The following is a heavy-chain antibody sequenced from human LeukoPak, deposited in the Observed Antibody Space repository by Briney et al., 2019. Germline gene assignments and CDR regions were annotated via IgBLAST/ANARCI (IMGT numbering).Heavy chain of an antibody. V-gene: IGHV1-2*02. CDR1: GYPFAGYF. CDR2: INLNSGGT. J-gene: IGHJ4*02. CDR3: AGPDY. Sequence: GASVKVSCKASGYPFAGYFMHWVRQAPGQGLEWMGWINLNSGGTNYAQKFKGRVTMTRDTSITTAYMGLSRLRFDDTAVYYCAGPDYWGQGTLVTVSS.